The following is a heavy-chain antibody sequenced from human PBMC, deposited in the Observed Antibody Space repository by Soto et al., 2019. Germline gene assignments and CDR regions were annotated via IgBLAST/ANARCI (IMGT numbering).Heavy chain of an antibody. Sequence: GGSLRLSCAASGFTVSSKYMTWVRQAPGKGLEWVSSISSSSSYIYYADSVKGRFTISRDNAKNSLYLQMNSLRAEDTAVYYCARDQYEFDYWGQGNLVTVSS. V-gene: IGHV3-21*01. CDR2: ISSSSSYI. CDR1: GFTVSSKY. D-gene: IGHD2-2*01. CDR3: ARDQYEFDY. J-gene: IGHJ4*02.